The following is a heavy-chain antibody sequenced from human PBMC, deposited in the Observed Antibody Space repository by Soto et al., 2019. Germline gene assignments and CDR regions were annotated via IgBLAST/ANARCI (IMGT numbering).Heavy chain of an antibody. Sequence: GESLKISCRGSGYDFNTNWFGWVRQLPGRGLEWVGIMYPGDSDTRYNPSLQGHVTLSVDVTVSTAFLQWRSLETSDTGMYFWARLPRDCNKTSCYYADHWGQGTQVTVS. V-gene: IGHV5-51*01. J-gene: IGHJ4*02. CDR1: GYDFNTNW. CDR3: ARLPRDCNKTSCYYADH. CDR2: MYPGDSDT. D-gene: IGHD3-3*01.